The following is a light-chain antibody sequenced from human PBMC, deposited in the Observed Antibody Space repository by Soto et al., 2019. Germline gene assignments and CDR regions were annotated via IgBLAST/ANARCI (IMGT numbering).Light chain of an antibody. Sequence: QSALTQPASVSGSPGQSITISCTGTSSDAGGYNAVSWYQQHPGRAPKLMIYDVSNRPSGISNRFSGSKSGSTASLTISGLQAEDDADYCCSSYTRSGVYVFGAGTKVTVL. CDR2: DVS. CDR3: SSYTRSGVYV. V-gene: IGLV2-14*01. J-gene: IGLJ1*01. CDR1: SSDAGGYNA.